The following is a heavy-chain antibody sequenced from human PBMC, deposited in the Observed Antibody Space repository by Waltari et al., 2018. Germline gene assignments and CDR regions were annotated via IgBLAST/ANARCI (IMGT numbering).Heavy chain of an antibody. J-gene: IGHJ6*03. Sequence: QVQLQQWGAGLLKPSETLSLTCAVYGWSFSRYYWSWIRQPPGTWLEWVGEVKHGGRSKCNTTLESRGTVGGAPYMNEYYMAVSAVCGADTGVYYCAGRGHSSSYYYHVASWDTGITVTVA. V-gene: IGHV4-34*01. CDR1: GWSFSRYY. CDR2: VKHGGRS. D-gene: IGHD3-10*01. CDR3: AGRGHSSSYYYHVAS.